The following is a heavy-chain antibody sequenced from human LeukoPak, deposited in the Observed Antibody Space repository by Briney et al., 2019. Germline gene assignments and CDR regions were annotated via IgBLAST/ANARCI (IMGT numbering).Heavy chain of an antibody. CDR3: ARVLAVPAAFYFYYGLDV. D-gene: IGHD2-2*01. CDR1: GFTFSSYW. J-gene: IGHJ6*02. V-gene: IGHV3-7*04. CDR2: MKQDGGEK. Sequence: GGSLRLSCAASGFTFSSYWMSWVRQSPGKGLEWVANMKQDGGEKYYGDSVKGRFTISRDNAKNSLYLQMNSLRAEDTAVYFCARVLAVPAAFYFYYGLDVWGQGTTVTVSS.